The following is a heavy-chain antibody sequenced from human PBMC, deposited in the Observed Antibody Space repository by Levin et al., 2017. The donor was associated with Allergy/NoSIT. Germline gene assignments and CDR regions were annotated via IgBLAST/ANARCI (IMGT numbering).Heavy chain of an antibody. V-gene: IGHV3-15*01. CDR1: GFTFSNAW. D-gene: IGHD5-12*01. Sequence: TGGSLRLSCAASGFTFSNAWMTWVRQAPGKGLEWVGRIKSKTDGGTTDYAAPVKGRFTVSRDDSKDTLYLQMNSLKTEDTAVYYCATVFHSGYFKSFDYWGQGALVTVSS. CDR2: IKSKTDGGTT. CDR3: ATVFHSGYFKSFDY. J-gene: IGHJ4*02.